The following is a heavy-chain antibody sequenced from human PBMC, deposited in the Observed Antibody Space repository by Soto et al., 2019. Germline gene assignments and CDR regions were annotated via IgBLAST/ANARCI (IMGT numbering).Heavy chain of an antibody. D-gene: IGHD3-10*01. J-gene: IGHJ6*02. CDR1: GGSISEDY. CDR3: AREARGVISGMDV. Sequence: PSETLSLTCTVSGGSISEDYWSWIRQPPGKGLEWIGHISHSGSTNYNPSLKSRVTISVDTSKRQFSLKLSSVTAADTAVYHRAREARGVISGMDVWGQGTTVTVSS. V-gene: IGHV4-59*01. CDR2: ISHSGST.